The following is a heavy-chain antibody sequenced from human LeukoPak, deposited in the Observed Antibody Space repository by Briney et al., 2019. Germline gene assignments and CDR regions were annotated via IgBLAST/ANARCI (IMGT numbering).Heavy chain of an antibody. CDR2: ISSHGGTT. J-gene: IGHJ4*02. Sequence: GGSLRLSCSVSGFTFSSNTMHWVRQAPGKGLEYVSAISSHGGTTYYSDSVKGRFTVSRDNSKNTLYLQMTSLRAEDTAVYYCVRPHDYWGQGTLVTVSS. CDR1: GFTFSSNT. CDR3: VRPHDY. V-gene: IGHV3-64D*09.